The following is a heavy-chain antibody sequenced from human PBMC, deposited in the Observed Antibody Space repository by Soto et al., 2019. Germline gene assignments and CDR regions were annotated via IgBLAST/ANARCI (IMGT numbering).Heavy chain of an antibody. CDR1: GYPVTAYY. CDR3: ARGGGAGVAGIAACDM. CDR2: INPATGAA. J-gene: IGHJ3*02. D-gene: IGHD6-19*01. V-gene: IGHV1-2*02. Sequence: QLHLVQSGAVVKKPGASVTVSCSASGYPVTAYYMHWVRQDPGRGLEWMGGINPATGAAKYTQTFQGMVTLPRYMSTCSVFSELSGLTSAYPAVFLWARGGGAGVAGIAACDMGCQGTVVSVSS.